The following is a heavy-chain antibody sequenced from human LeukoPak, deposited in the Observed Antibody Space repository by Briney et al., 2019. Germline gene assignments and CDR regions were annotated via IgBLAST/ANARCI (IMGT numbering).Heavy chain of an antibody. CDR2: IYYSGST. J-gene: IGHJ3*02. Sequence: SETLSLTCTVSGGSISSYYWSWIRQPPGKGLEWIGYIYYSGSTNYNPFLKSRVTISVDTSKNQFSLKLSSVTAADTAVYYCARITAGTGAFDIWGQGTMGTVAS. V-gene: IGHV4-59*01. CDR3: ARITAGTGAFDI. CDR1: GGSISSYY. D-gene: IGHD6-19*01.